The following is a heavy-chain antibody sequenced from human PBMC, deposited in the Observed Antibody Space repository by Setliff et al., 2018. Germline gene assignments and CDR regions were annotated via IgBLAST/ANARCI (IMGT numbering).Heavy chain of an antibody. CDR1: GYTFSDYG. CDR2: ISPHSGRA. Sequence: SVKVSCKASGYTFSDYGVSWVRQAPGQGLEWMGWISPHSGRAFYAPQFQGRVTITADESTSTAYMELSSLRADDTAVYYCARGKMDVVAVAGKYCVMDVWGQGTTVTVSS. J-gene: IGHJ6*02. V-gene: IGHV1-69*13. D-gene: IGHD6-19*01. CDR3: ARGKMDVVAVAGKYCVMDV.